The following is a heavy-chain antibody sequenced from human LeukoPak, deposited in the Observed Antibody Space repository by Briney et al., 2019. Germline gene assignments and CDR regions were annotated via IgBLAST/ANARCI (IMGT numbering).Heavy chain of an antibody. D-gene: IGHD6-19*01. CDR3: ARRGQWLVHFDY. V-gene: IGHV4-39*01. CDR2: IYYSGST. CDR1: GGSISSSSYY. J-gene: IGHJ4*02. Sequence: SETLSLTCTVSGGSISSSSYYWGWIRRPPGKGLEWIGSIYYSGSTYYNPSLKSRVTISVDTSKNQFSLKLSSVTAADTAVYYCARRGQWLVHFDYWGQGTLVTVSS.